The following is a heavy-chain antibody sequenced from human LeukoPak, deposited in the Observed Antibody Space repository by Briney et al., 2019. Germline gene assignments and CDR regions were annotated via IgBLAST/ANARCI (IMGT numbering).Heavy chain of an antibody. Sequence: SVKVSCKASGGTFSSYAISWVRQAPGQGLEWMGGIIPIFGTANYAQKFQGRVTITTDESTGTAYMELSSLRSEDTAVYYCARGESDYGSERYYYYMDVWGKGTTVTVSS. J-gene: IGHJ6*03. D-gene: IGHD3-10*01. CDR2: IIPIFGTA. CDR3: ARGESDYGSERYYYYMDV. CDR1: GGTFSSYA. V-gene: IGHV1-69*05.